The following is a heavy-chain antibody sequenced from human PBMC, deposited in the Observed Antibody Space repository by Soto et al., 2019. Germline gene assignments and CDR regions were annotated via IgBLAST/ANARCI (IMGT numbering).Heavy chain of an antibody. J-gene: IGHJ5*02. CDR1: GFSFRNAW. CDR3: LGDWLHP. Sequence: GGSLRLSCAGSGFSFRNAWMSWVRQAPGKGPEWIGRIKSESVGGTTDYAAPVKGRFTVSRDDSKNTVYLHMSSLKIEDTAVYYCLGDWLHPWGQGTLVTV. D-gene: IGHD7-27*01. V-gene: IGHV3-15*05. CDR2: IKSESVGGTT.